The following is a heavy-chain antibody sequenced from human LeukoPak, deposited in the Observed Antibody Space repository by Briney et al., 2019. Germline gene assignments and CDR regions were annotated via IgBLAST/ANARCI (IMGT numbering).Heavy chain of an antibody. V-gene: IGHV3-48*01. CDR3: ARSSGSYYPFDY. J-gene: IGHJ4*02. Sequence: GGSLRLSCAASGFTFSSCSMNWVRQAPGKGLEWVSYISGSSLTIYYADSVKGRFTISRDNAKNSMFLQMNRLRAEDTAVYYCARSSGSYYPFDYWGQGSLVTVSS. CDR1: GFTFSSCS. D-gene: IGHD1-26*01. CDR2: ISGSSLTI.